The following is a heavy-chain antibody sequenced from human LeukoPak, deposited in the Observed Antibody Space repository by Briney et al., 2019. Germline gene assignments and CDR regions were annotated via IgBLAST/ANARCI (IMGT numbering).Heavy chain of an antibody. CDR1: GGSFSDYY. CDR2: VDHSGST. CDR3: ARGGGSYGYYMDV. V-gene: IGHV4-34*01. J-gene: IGHJ6*03. Sequence: SETLSLTCAVYGGSFSDYYWSWIRQPPGKGLEWIGEVDHSGSTNYNPSLKSRVTISVDTSKNQFSLKLSSVTAADTAVYYCARGGGSYGYYMDVWGKGPTVTVSS. D-gene: IGHD5-18*01.